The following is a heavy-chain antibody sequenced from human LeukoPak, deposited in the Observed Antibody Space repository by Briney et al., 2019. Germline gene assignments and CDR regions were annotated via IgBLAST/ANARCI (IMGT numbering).Heavy chain of an antibody. V-gene: IGHV1-18*04. Sequence: ASVKVSCKASGYTFTSYGISWVRQAPGQGLEWMGWISAYNGNTNYAQKLQGRVTMTTGTSTSTAYMELRSLRSDDTAVYYCARDWPDYYGSGSYYMFDPWGQGTLVTVSS. CDR1: GYTFTSYG. D-gene: IGHD3-10*01. CDR2: ISAYNGNT. CDR3: ARDWPDYYGSGSYYMFDP. J-gene: IGHJ5*02.